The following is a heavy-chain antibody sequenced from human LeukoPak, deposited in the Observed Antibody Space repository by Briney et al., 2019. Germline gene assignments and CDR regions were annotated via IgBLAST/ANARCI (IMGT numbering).Heavy chain of an antibody. CDR3: AKGLSGYRYYYYGIDV. J-gene: IGHJ6*02. CDR1: GFTFSSYG. D-gene: IGHD3-3*01. Sequence: GGSLRLSCAASGFTFSSYGMHWVRQAPGKGLEWVAVISYDGSNKYYADSVKGRFTISRDNSKNTLYLQMNSLRAEDTAVYYCAKGLSGYRYYYYGIDVWGQGTTVTVSS. CDR2: ISYDGSNK. V-gene: IGHV3-30*18.